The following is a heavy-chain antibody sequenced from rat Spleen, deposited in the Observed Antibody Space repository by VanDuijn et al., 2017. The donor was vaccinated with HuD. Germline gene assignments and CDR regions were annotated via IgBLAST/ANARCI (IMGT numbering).Heavy chain of an antibody. CDR3: ARGGFYGYD. CDR2: ISSNGST. CDR1: GFSLTSNG. Sequence: QVQLKESGPGLVQPSQTLSLTCTVSGFSLTSNGVSWVRQPPGKGLEWIAAISSNGSTFYNSALNSRLSISRDTAKSQVFLKMSSLQTEDTATYYCARGGFYGYDWGQGVMVTVSS. J-gene: IGHJ2*01. V-gene: IGHV2S12*01. D-gene: IGHD1-7*01.